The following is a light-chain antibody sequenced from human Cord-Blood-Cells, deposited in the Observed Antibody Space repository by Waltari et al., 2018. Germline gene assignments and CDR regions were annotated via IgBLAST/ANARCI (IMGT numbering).Light chain of an antibody. V-gene: IGLV2-14*01. CDR1: SRDVGGYNY. CDR3: SSYTSSSTLYV. Sequence: QSALTQPAPVSGSPGQSITLSCTGTSRDVGGYNYVPWYQQHPGKAPKLMIYEVSNRPSGVSNRFSGSKSGNTASLTISGLQAEDEADYYCSSYTSSSTLYVFGTGTKVTVL. CDR2: EVS. J-gene: IGLJ1*01.